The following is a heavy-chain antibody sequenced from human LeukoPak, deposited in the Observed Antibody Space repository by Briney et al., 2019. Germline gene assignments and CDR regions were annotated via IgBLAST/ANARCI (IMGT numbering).Heavy chain of an antibody. CDR1: GGSISSYY. CDR2: IYYSGST. D-gene: IGHD2-2*01. J-gene: IGHJ3*02. V-gene: IGHV4-59*12. Sequence: SETLSLTCTVSGGSISSYYWSWIRQPPGKGLEWIGYIYYSGSTYYNPSLKSRVTISVDTSKNQFSLKLSSVTAADTAVYYCASVLPAAWGAFDIWGQGTMVTVSS. CDR3: ASVLPAAWGAFDI.